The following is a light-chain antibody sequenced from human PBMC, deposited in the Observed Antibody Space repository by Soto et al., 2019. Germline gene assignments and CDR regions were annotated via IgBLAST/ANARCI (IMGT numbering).Light chain of an antibody. CDR1: KSISSY. J-gene: IGKJ1*01. CDR3: QQSYSTPLWT. Sequence: DIQMTQSPSSLSASVGDRVTITCRASKSISSYLNWYQQKPGKAPKLLIYAASSLQCGVPSRFSGSGSGTDFTLTISSLQPEDFATYYCQQSYSTPLWTFGQGTKVEIK. V-gene: IGKV1-39*01. CDR2: AAS.